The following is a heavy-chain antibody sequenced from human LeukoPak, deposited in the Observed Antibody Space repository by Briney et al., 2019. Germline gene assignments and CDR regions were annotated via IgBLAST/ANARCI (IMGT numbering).Heavy chain of an antibody. CDR1: GFTFSDYY. V-gene: IGHV3-11*06. D-gene: IGHD6-19*01. CDR2: ISSSSSYT. Sequence: GGSLRLSCAASGFTFSDYYMSWIRQAPGKGLEWVSYISSSSSYTNYADSVKGRFTISRDNAKNSLYLQMNSLRAEDTAVYYCARVSMAGTGIDYWGQGTLVTVSS. CDR3: ARVSMAGTGIDY. J-gene: IGHJ4*02.